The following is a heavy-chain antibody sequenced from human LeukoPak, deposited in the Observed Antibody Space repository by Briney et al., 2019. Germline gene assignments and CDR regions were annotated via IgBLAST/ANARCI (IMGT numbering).Heavy chain of an antibody. CDR2: ISAYNGNT. CDR3: ARDGRFGELFDY. D-gene: IGHD3-10*01. J-gene: IGHJ4*02. Sequence: GASVEVSCKASGYTFTIYGISWVRKAPGQGLEWMGWISAYNGNTNYAQKFQDRVTMTTDTSTSTAYMELRSLRSDDTAVYYCARDGRFGELFDYWGQGTLVTVSS. V-gene: IGHV1-18*01. CDR1: GYTFTIYG.